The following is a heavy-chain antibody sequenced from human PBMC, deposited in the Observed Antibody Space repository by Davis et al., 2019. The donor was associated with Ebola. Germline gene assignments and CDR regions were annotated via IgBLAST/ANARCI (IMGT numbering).Heavy chain of an antibody. CDR1: GYTFTTYW. Sequence: KVSCKGSGYTFTTYWIGWLRHMPGKGLEWMGIIYPGDSDTRYSPSFQGQVTISADKSISTAYLQWSSLKASDTAMYYCARRGGWSGAFLDYWGQGTLVTVSS. J-gene: IGHJ4*02. CDR3: ARRGGWSGAFLDY. V-gene: IGHV5-51*01. CDR2: IYPGDSDT. D-gene: IGHD3-3*02.